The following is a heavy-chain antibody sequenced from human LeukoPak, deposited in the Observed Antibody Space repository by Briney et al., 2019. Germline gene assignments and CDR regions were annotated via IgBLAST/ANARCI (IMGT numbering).Heavy chain of an antibody. CDR1: GFTFSSYA. V-gene: IGHV3-30-3*01. CDR2: ISYDGSNK. D-gene: IGHD3-22*01. J-gene: IGHJ4*02. CDR3: ARGSPYYDSSAYYENFDF. Sequence: PGGSLRLSCAASGFTFSSYAMHWVRQASGKGLEWVALISYDGSNKYYADSVKGRFTISRDNSKNTLYLQMNSLRAEDTAVYYCARGSPYYDSSAYYENFDFWGQGTLVTVSS.